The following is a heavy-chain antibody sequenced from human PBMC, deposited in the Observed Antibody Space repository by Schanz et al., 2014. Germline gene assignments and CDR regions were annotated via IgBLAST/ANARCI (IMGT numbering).Heavy chain of an antibody. CDR3: ARDSGPYYDKSMDV. CDR2: IWSDGSGK. J-gene: IGHJ6*02. V-gene: IGHV3-33*01. D-gene: IGHD3-9*01. Sequence: QVQMVESGGGVVQPGRSLRLSCAASGFAFSVYGMHWVRQAPGKGLEWVTVIWSDGSGKYYADSVKGRFTISRDSPKNSLYLQMNSLRAEDTALYYCARDSGPYYDKSMDVWGQGTTVVVSS. CDR1: GFAFSVYG.